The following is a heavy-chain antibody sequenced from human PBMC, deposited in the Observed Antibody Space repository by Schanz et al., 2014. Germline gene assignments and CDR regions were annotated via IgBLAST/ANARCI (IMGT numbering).Heavy chain of an antibody. V-gene: IGHV3-13*05. CDR2: IGPASDP. Sequence: EMQLVESGGGLIQPGGSLRLSCAASGFTVTSYYMSWVRQAPGKGLEWVSVIGPASDPYYAGSVKGRFTISRENGKNSLYLQMNSLRAGDTAVYYCARGRRGDCRRTSCTYYFDYWGQGTLVTVSS. CDR3: ARGRRGDCRRTSCTYYFDY. D-gene: IGHD2-2*01. J-gene: IGHJ4*02. CDR1: GFTVTSYY.